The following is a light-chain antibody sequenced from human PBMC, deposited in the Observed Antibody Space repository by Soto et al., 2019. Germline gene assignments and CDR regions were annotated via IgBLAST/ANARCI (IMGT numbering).Light chain of an antibody. CDR1: QDISNY. V-gene: IGKV1-33*01. J-gene: IGKJ4*01. Sequence: DMQIAESASCVSPAGGRRVNITCKASQDISNYLNWYQQKPGKAPKLLIYDASNLETGVPSRFSGSGSGTDFTFTISSLQPEDTATYYCQPYDNLPLTLGGGTKVDIK. CDR3: QPYDNLPLT. CDR2: DAS.